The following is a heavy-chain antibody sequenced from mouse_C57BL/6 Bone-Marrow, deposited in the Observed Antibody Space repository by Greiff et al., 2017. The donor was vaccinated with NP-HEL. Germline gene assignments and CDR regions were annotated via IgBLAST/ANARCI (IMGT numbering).Heavy chain of an antibody. Sequence: DVHLVESGGGLVQPGGSLKLSCAASGFTFSDYYMYWVRQTPEKRLEWVAYISNGGGSTYYPDTVKGRFPISRDNAKNTLYLQMSRLKSEDTAMYYCARHPSTMVTTGTWFAYWGQGTLVTVSA. CDR3: ARHPSTMVTTGTWFAY. D-gene: IGHD2-2*01. J-gene: IGHJ3*01. V-gene: IGHV5-12*01. CDR2: ISNGGGST. CDR1: GFTFSDYY.